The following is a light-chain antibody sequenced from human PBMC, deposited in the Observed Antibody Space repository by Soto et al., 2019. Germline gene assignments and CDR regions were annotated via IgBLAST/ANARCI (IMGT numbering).Light chain of an antibody. CDR2: EVI. CDR3: SSYAGSNNLYV. CDR1: SSDIGGYNY. Sequence: QSVLTQPPSASGSPGQSVTISCTGTSSDIGGYNYVSWYQQHPGKAPKLMIYEVIKRPSGVPDRFSASRSGNTASLTVSGLQAEDEADYYCSSYAGSNNLYVFXTGTKVTVL. V-gene: IGLV2-8*01. J-gene: IGLJ1*01.